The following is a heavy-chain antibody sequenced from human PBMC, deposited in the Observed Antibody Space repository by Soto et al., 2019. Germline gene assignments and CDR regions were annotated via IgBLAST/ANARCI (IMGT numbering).Heavy chain of an antibody. D-gene: IGHD3-22*01. J-gene: IGHJ4*02. Sequence: EVQLLESGGGLVQPGGSLRLSCAASGFTFSNYAMTWVRQAPGKGLEWVSALSGSGVSTYYADSVMGRFTISRDNSKNTVYLQMNSLRAEDKAVYYCAKIESGFFYDSNGYYPFDYWGQGTLVTVSS. V-gene: IGHV3-23*01. CDR3: AKIESGFFYDSNGYYPFDY. CDR1: GFTFSNYA. CDR2: LSGSGVST.